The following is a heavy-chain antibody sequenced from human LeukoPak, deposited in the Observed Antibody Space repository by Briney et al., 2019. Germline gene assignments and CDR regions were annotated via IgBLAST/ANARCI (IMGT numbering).Heavy chain of an antibody. CDR3: ARIAAAGNRRSNY. V-gene: IGHV1-8*01. Sequence: ASVKVSCKASGYTFTSYEINWVRQAAGQGLEGMGWMNPNSGNTGYAQKFQGRIIVSRNTSISTAYMELSSLTSEDTAIYYCARIAAAGNRRSNYWGQGTLVTVAS. CDR2: MNPNSGNT. J-gene: IGHJ4*02. CDR1: GYTFTSYE. D-gene: IGHD6-13*01.